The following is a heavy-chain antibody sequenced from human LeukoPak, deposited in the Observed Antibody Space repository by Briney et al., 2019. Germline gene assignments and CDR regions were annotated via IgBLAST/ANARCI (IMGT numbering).Heavy chain of an antibody. J-gene: IGHJ4*02. CDR2: IYPSDSDT. D-gene: IGHD1-1*01. CDR3: ARLNLVQLEGFDY. V-gene: IGHV5-51*01. Sequence: GESLKISCKGSGYSFTSYWIGWVRQMPGKGLEWMRIIYPSDSDTRYSPSFQGQVTISADKSISTAYLQWSSLKASDTAMYYCARLNLVQLEGFDYWGQGTLVTVSS. CDR1: GYSFTSYW.